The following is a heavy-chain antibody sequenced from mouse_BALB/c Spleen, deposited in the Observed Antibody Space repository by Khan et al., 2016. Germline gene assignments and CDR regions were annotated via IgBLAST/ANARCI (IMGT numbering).Heavy chain of an antibody. V-gene: IGHV14-3*02. Sequence: VQLQQSGAELVKPGASVKLSCTAAGFNIKDTYMHWVKQRPEQGLEWIGRIDPANGNTKYDPKFQGKATITADTSSNTAYLQLSSLTSEDTAVYYCAIHYGNYDVYYFDYWGQGTTLTVSS. CDR2: IDPANGNT. J-gene: IGHJ2*01. CDR3: AIHYGNYDVYYFDY. D-gene: IGHD2-1*01. CDR1: GFNIKDTY.